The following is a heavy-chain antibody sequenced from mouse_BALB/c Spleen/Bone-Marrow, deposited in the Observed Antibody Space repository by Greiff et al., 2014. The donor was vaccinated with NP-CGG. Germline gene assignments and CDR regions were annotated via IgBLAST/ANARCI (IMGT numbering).Heavy chain of an antibody. D-gene: IGHD1-1*01. CDR3: ARYYYGGSYFDY. V-gene: IGHV14-3*02. J-gene: IGHJ2*01. Sequence: LAESGAELVKPGGLVKLFCTAFGFNIHYIYMHWVKQRPEQGPEWIGRYYPVNGNTKYDPKFQGKATITTGTSSNTAYLQLSSVTTEDSTVNYCARYYYGGSYFDYWGQGTTLTVSS. CDR1: GFNIHYIY. CDR2: YYPVNGNT.